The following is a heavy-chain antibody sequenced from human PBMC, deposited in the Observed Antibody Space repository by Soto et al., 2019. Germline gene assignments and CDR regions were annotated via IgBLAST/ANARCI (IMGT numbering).Heavy chain of an antibody. CDR2: MYYSGTT. V-gene: IGHV4-31*03. D-gene: IGHD3-10*01. Sequence: QVQLQESGPGLVKTSQTLSLTCTVSGDSISSGGYYWSWIRQHPGKGLEWIGYMYYSGTTYYNPSLKNRVTTSIDTSKNQFSPMPSSVTAADTAVYYCASHYYGSGSDLDYWGQGSLVTVSS. J-gene: IGHJ4*02. CDR1: GDSISSGGYY. CDR3: ASHYYGSGSDLDY.